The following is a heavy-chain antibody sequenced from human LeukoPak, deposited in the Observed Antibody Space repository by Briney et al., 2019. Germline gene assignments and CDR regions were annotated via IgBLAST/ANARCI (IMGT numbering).Heavy chain of an antibody. D-gene: IGHD1-26*01. CDR1: AYTFSSYG. CDR3: ARDNALVPTGSFDY. J-gene: IGHJ4*02. Sequence: ASVKVSCKASAYTFSSYGINWVRQAPGQGLEWMGWISDYNGNTNYAQKLQGRVTMTTDKSTRTAYMELRSLNRRGHAVDLFARDNALVPTGSFDYWRQGTLVTVSS. V-gene: IGHV1-18*01. CDR2: ISDYNGNT.